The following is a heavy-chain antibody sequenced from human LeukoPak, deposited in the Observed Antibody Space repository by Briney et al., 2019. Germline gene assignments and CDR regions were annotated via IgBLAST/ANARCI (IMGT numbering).Heavy chain of an antibody. D-gene: IGHD1-26*01. CDR2: IYTSGST. CDR1: GASISSYHY. Sequence: SETLSLTCTISGASISSYHYWSWIRQPAGKGLECIGHIYTSGSTNYNPSLKNRVTMSVDTSKNQFSLKLSSVTAADTAVYYCARGRGSDWRVGPTEDAFDIWGQGTMVTVSS. J-gene: IGHJ3*02. CDR3: ARGRGSDWRVGPTEDAFDI. V-gene: IGHV4-4*07.